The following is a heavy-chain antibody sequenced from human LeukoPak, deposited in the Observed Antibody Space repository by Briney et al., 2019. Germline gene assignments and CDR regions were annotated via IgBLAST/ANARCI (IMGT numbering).Heavy chain of an antibody. V-gene: IGHV3-23*01. CDR3: ARGDTGVTIFGVVSHFDY. J-gene: IGHJ4*02. Sequence: GGSLRLSCAASGFSFSSCAMGWVRQAPGKGPDWVSSISGGADSTYYADSVKGRFTISRDSSKNTLYLHMNSLRAEDTAVYYCARGDTGVTIFGVVSHFDYWGQGTLVTVSS. D-gene: IGHD3-3*01. CDR2: ISGGADST. CDR1: GFSFSSCA.